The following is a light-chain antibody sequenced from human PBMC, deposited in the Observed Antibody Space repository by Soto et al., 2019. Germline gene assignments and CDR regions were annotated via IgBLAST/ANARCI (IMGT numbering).Light chain of an antibody. V-gene: IGLV2-14*01. CDR3: SSYTSSSIYV. J-gene: IGLJ1*01. Sequence: QSVLTQPASVSGSPEQSITISCTGTSSDVGGYNYVSWYQQHPGKAPKLMIYDVSNRPSGVSNRFSGSKSGNTASLTISGLQAEDEADYYCSSYTSSSIYVFGTGTKLTVL. CDR1: SSDVGGYNY. CDR2: DVS.